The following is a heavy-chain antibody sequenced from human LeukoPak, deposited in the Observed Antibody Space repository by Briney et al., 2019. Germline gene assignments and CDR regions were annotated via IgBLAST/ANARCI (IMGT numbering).Heavy chain of an antibody. D-gene: IGHD3-9*01. Sequence: GGSLILSCAASGFTFSSYWMHWVRPAPGRGLVWVSRIKGDGSHTIYADSVKGRFTISRDNAKNTLYLQMRSLRAEDTAVYYCVRDWDHFDFDSWGQGTLVTVSS. CDR2: IKGDGSHT. V-gene: IGHV3-74*01. J-gene: IGHJ5*01. CDR1: GFTFSSYW. CDR3: VRDWDHFDFDS.